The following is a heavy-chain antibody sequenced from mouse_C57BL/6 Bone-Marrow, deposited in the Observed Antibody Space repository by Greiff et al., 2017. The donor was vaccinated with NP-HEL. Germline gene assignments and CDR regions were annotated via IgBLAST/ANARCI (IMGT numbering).Heavy chain of an antibody. CDR3: AREDYYGSRAWFAY. Sequence: QVQLQQSGAELMKPGASVKLSCKATGYTFTGYWIEWVKQRPGHGLEWIGEILTGSGSTNYNEKFKGKATFTADTSSNTAYMQLSSLPTEDSAIYYCAREDYYGSRAWFAYWGQGTLVTVSA. J-gene: IGHJ3*01. V-gene: IGHV1-9*01. CDR1: GYTFTGYW. CDR2: ILTGSGST. D-gene: IGHD1-1*01.